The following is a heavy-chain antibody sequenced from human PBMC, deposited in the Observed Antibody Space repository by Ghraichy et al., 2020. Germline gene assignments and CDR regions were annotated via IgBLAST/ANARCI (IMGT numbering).Heavy chain of an antibody. CDR2: MNPNSGNT. CDR3: ARGVKKYYYGSGRLYTPGIVGATVDY. CDR1: GYTFTSYD. Sequence: ASVKVSCKASGYTFTSYDINWVRQATGQGLEWMGWMNPNSGNTGYAQKFQGRVTMTRNTSISTAYMELSSLRSEDTAVYYCARGVKKYYYGSGRLYTPGIVGATVDYWGQGTLVTVSS. J-gene: IGHJ4*02. V-gene: IGHV1-8*01. D-gene: IGHD1-26*01.